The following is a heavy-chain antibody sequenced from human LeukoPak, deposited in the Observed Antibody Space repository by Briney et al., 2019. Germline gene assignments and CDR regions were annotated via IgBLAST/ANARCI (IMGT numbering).Heavy chain of an antibody. J-gene: IGHJ4*02. Sequence: PGNSLRLSCAASGFTFRSYSMHGVRQAPGQGLEWGAVIWYDGSRRDYADSVKGRFTISRDNSKNTLFWQMNTLRGEDTAVYYCTRDAADYFDSSASFDYWGQGTMVTVSS. D-gene: IGHD3-22*01. V-gene: IGHV3-30*04. CDR3: TRDAADYFDSSASFDY. CDR1: GFTFRSYS. CDR2: IWYDGSRR.